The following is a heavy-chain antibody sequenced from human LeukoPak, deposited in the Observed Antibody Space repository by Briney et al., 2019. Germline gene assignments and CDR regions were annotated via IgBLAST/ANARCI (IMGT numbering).Heavy chain of an antibody. V-gene: IGHV3-48*01. CDR3: AKDKDISGWYYYMDV. J-gene: IGHJ6*03. CDR2: ISSNRDTI. CDR1: GFTFDTYP. Sequence: PGGSLRLSCAAAGFTFDTYPMNWVRQAPGRGLEWISYISSNRDTIYYAASVKGRFTIFRDNARYSLYLQMNSLRAEDTALYYCAKDKDISGWYYYMDVWGKGTTVTVSS. D-gene: IGHD6-19*01.